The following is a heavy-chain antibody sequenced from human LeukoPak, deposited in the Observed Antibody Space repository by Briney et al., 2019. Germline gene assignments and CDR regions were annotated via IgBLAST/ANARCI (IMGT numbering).Heavy chain of an antibody. V-gene: IGHV3-48*02. CDR2: ISSYSGTI. CDR1: VFTFSSYS. Sequence: GGSLRLSCAASVFTFSSYSMNWLRQAPGKGLEWVSYISSYSGTISYADSVKGRFAITRDNVKNSLYLQMNSLRDEDTAMYYCAGEMGYWGQGTLVTVSS. CDR3: AGEMGY. J-gene: IGHJ4*02. D-gene: IGHD5-24*01.